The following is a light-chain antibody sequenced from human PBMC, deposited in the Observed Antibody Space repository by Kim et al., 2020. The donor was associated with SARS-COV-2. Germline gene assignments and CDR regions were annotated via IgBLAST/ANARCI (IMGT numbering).Light chain of an antibody. Sequence: DIQMTQSPSSVSASVGDRVTITCRASQDIDDWLAWYQQKPGKAPKLLFFAASNLHDGVPSRFRGSGSGTDFTLIINNLQPEDFATYYCQQANSFPLTFAGGTKVDIK. V-gene: IGKV1-12*01. CDR3: QQANSFPLT. CDR1: QDIDDW. J-gene: IGKJ4*01. CDR2: AAS.